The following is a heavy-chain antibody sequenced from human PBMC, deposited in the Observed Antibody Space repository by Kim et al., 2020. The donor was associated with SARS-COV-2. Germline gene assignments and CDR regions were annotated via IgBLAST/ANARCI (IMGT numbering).Heavy chain of an antibody. CDR2: ISYDGSNK. D-gene: IGHD2-21*02. CDR1: GFTFSSYG. J-gene: IGHJ4*02. V-gene: IGHV3-30*18. Sequence: GRSLRLSCAASGFTFSSYGMHWVRQAPGKGLEWVAVISYDGSNKYYADSVKGRFTISRDNSKNTLYLQMNSLRAEDTAVYYCAKDLGPSGDIVVVTAIDYWGQGTLVTVSS. CDR3: AKDLGPSGDIVVVTAIDY.